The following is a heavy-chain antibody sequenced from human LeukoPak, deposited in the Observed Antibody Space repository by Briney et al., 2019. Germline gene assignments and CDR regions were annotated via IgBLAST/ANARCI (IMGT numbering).Heavy chain of an antibody. J-gene: IGHJ3*02. CDR1: GFPFSNYE. D-gene: IGHD1-26*01. CDR3: ARDLREVDWWELPDAFDI. CDR2: ISSSSSYI. V-gene: IGHV3-21*01. Sequence: GGSLRLSCAVSGFPFSNYEVNWVRQAPGKGLEWVSSISSSSSYIYYADSVKGRFTISRDNAKNSLYLQMNSLRAEDTAVYYCARDLREVDWWELPDAFDIWGQGTMVTVSS.